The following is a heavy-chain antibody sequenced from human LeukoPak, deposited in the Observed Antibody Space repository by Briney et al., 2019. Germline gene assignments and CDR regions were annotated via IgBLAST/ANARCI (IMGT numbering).Heavy chain of an antibody. J-gene: IGHJ5*02. CDR2: IYTSGST. D-gene: IGHD3-10*01. CDR1: GGSISSGSYY. CDR3: ARDRIMGRLGSGSYFPPPGWFDP. Sequence: SETLSLTCTVSGGSISSGSYYWSWIRQPAGKGLEWIGRIYTSGSTNYNPSLKSRVTISVDTSKNQFSLKLSSVTAADTAVYYCARDRIMGRLGSGSYFPPPGWFDPWGQGTLVTVSS. V-gene: IGHV4-61*02.